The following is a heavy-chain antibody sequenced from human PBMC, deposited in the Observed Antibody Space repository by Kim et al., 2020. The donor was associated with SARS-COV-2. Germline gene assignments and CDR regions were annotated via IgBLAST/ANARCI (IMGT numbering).Heavy chain of an antibody. Sequence: SLRLSCAASGFTFDDYAMHWVRQAPGKGLEWVSGISWNSGSIGYADSVKGRFTISRDNAKNSLYLQMNSLRAEDTALYYCAKELGYCSGGSCSQFDYWGQGTLVTVSS. CDR1: GFTFDDYA. V-gene: IGHV3-9*01. CDR2: ISWNSGSI. J-gene: IGHJ4*02. D-gene: IGHD2-15*01. CDR3: AKELGYCSGGSCSQFDY.